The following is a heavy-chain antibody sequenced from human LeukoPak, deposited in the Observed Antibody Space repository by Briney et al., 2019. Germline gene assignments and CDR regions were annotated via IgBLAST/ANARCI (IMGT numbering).Heavy chain of an antibody. CDR3: ARDDYYDSSGYHQEGMDV. CDR2: IYSGGST. Sequence: GGSLRLSCAASGFTVSSNYMSWVRQAPGKGLEWVSVIYSGGSTYYADSVKGRFTISRDNAKNSLYLQMNSLRAEDTAVYYCARDDYYDSSGYHQEGMDVWGQGTTVTVSS. V-gene: IGHV3-53*01. J-gene: IGHJ6*02. D-gene: IGHD3-22*01. CDR1: GFTVSSNY.